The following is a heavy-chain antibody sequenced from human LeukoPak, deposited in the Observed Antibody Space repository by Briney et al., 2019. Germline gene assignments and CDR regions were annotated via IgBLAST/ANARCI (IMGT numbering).Heavy chain of an antibody. CDR1: GGTFSSYA. CDR2: IIPIFGTA. J-gene: IGHJ3*02. CDR3: ARGTDCSSTSCYASYDAFDI. D-gene: IGHD2-2*01. Sequence: SVKVSCKASGGTFSSYAISWVRQAPGQGLEWMGGIIPIFGTANYAQKFQGRVTITTDESTSTAYMELSSLRSEDTAVYYCARGTDCSSTSCYASYDAFDIWGQGTMVTVSS. V-gene: IGHV1-69*05.